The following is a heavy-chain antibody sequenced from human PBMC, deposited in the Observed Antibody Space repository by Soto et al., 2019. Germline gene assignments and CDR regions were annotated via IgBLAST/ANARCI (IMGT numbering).Heavy chain of an antibody. V-gene: IGHV4-59*01. Sequence: QVRLQESGPGLVKPSETLSLTCTVSGGSINNFYWSWIRQAQGKGLVWIGYIYYNGPTDYNPSLRSRVTLRGDTSKNHFSLRLCSVTAADTAVYYCARESSWSGYFDYWGQETLVTVSS. CDR3: ARESSWSGYFDY. D-gene: IGHD3-3*01. CDR2: IYYNGPT. CDR1: GGSINNFY. J-gene: IGHJ4*02.